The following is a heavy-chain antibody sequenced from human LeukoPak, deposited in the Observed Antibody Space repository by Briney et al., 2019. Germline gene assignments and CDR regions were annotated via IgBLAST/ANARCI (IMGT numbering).Heavy chain of an antibody. CDR1: GFSFSGYG. J-gene: IGHJ6*03. Sequence: GGSLTLSCAASGFSFSGYGMHWVRQAPGKGLEWVAFIRYDGSNEYYADSVKGRFTFSRDKSKNTLSLQMNGLRVEDTAVYYCAKVMPPGRIRFYSYYMDVWGKGTTVSVS. CDR2: IRYDGSNE. CDR3: AKVMPPGRIRFYSYYMDV. D-gene: IGHD2-15*01. V-gene: IGHV3-30*02.